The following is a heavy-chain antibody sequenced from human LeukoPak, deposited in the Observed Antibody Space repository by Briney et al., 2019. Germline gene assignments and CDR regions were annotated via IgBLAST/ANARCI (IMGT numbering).Heavy chain of an antibody. CDR1: GFTFSSYA. V-gene: IGHV3-30-3*01. CDR3: ARDEDYGGNSGYAFDI. Sequence: PGRSLRLSCAASGFTFSSYAMHWVRQAPGKGLEWVAVISYDGSNKYYADSVKGRFTISRDNSKNTLYLQMNSLRAEDTAVYYCARDEDYGGNSGYAFDIWGQGTMVTVSS. D-gene: IGHD4-23*01. J-gene: IGHJ3*02. CDR2: ISYDGSNK.